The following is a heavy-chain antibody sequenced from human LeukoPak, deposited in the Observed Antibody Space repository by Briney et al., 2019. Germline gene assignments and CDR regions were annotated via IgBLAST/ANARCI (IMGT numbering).Heavy chain of an antibody. Sequence: GGSLRLSCAASGFTFSSYWMTWVRQAPGKGLEWVSGFSGSGTTTYYADSVRGRFTISRDNFKSTLYLQMNSLRAEDTALYYCAKGADSYYYYGMDVWGQGTTVTVSS. J-gene: IGHJ6*02. V-gene: IGHV3-23*01. CDR3: AKGADSYYYYGMDV. CDR2: FSGSGTTT. CDR1: GFTFSSYW.